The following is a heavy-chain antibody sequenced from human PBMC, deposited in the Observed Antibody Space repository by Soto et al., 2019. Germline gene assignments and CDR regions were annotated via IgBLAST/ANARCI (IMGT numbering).Heavy chain of an antibody. J-gene: IGHJ4*01. CDR3: ARGVLH. CDR1: GGSISSGGYY. CDR2: ISYSGST. V-gene: IGHV4-31*03. Sequence: QVQLQESGPGLVQPSQTLSLTCTVSGGSISSGGYYWSWIRQHPGTGLAWSGHISYSGSTYYNTSLKSRVTISVDTSRNQFSLIVNSVTASDTAVYYCARGVLHWGQGTLVAVSS.